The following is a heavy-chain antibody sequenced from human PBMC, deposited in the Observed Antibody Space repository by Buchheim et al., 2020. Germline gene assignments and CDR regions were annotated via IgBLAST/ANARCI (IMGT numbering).Heavy chain of an antibody. CDR3: ARSGYDFWSGYHFDY. CDR1: GFTFTNSW. J-gene: IGHJ4*02. V-gene: IGHV3-74*03. Sequence: EAQLVESGGGLVQSGGSLTLSCAASGFTFTNSWMHWVRRAPGNGLVWISHINSEGSSTTYADSVKGRFTISRDNAKKTVYLQMHSLRAEDTAVYYCARSGYDFWSGYHFDYWGQGTL. D-gene: IGHD3-3*01. CDR2: INSEGSST.